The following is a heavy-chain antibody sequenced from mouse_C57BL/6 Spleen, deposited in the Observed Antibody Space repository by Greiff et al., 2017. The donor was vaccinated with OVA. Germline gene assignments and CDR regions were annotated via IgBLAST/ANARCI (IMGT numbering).Heavy chain of an antibody. CDR3: ARWGYDGYFQFAY. Sequence: QVQLQQPGAELVRPGSSVKLSCKASGYTFTSYWMDWVKQRPGQGLEWIGNIYPSDSETHYNQKFKDKATLTVDKSSSTAYMQLSSLTSEDSAVYYCARWGYDGYFQFAYWGQGTLVTVSA. CDR1: GYTFTSYW. V-gene: IGHV1-61*01. D-gene: IGHD2-3*01. CDR2: IYPSDSET. J-gene: IGHJ3*01.